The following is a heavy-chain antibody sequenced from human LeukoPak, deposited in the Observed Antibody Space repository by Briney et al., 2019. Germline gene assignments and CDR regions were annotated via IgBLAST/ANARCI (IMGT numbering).Heavy chain of an antibody. J-gene: IGHJ4*02. V-gene: IGHV3-43*01. CDR3: IKDSNGYSGYDGVFDY. CDR1: GFTFDDYI. D-gene: IGHD5-12*01. Sequence: GGSLRLSCAASGFTFDDYIMHWVRQSPGKGLEWVSFISWDGDSTYYADSVKGRFTISRDNSKNSLYLQMNSLRTEDTALYYCIKDSNGYSGYDGVFDYWGQGALVTVSS. CDR2: ISWDGDST.